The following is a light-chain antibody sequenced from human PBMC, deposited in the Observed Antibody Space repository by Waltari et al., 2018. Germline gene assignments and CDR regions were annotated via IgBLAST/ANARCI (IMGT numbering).Light chain of an antibody. CDR1: QLGDKC. CDR3: QAWDSSTPV. V-gene: IGLV3-1*01. CDR2: QDS. Sequence: SYELTQPPSVSVSPGQTASITCSGAQLGDKCACWYPQTPGRSPVLVIYQDSERPSGIPERFSGSNSGNTATLTISGTQAMDEADYYCQAWDSSTPVFGGGTKLTVL. J-gene: IGLJ2*01.